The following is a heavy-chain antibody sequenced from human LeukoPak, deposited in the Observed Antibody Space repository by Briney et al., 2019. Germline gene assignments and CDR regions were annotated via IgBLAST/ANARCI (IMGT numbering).Heavy chain of an antibody. J-gene: IGHJ6*03. V-gene: IGHV1-8*01. Sequence: ASVKVSCKASGYTFTSYDINWVRQATGQGLEWMGWMNPNSGNTGYAQKFQGRVTMTRNTSISTAHMELSSLRSEDTAVYYCARGCRSGSYLSRYYYYMDVWGKGTTVTVS. CDR2: MNPNSGNT. CDR3: ARGCRSGSYLSRYYYYMDV. CDR1: GYTFTSYD. D-gene: IGHD1-26*01.